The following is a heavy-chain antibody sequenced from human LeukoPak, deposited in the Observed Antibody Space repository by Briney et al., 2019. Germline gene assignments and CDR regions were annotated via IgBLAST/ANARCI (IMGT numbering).Heavy chain of an antibody. CDR1: GFTFDDYG. D-gene: IGHD2-2*01. Sequence: GGSLRLSCAASGFTFDDYGMSWVRQAPGKGLEWVSGINWNGGSTGYADSVKGRFTISRDNAKNSLYLQMNSLRAEDTALYYCAIDGRISRDIVVVPAAHWGQGTLVTVSS. CDR2: INWNGGST. J-gene: IGHJ4*02. V-gene: IGHV3-20*04. CDR3: AIDGRISRDIVVVPAAH.